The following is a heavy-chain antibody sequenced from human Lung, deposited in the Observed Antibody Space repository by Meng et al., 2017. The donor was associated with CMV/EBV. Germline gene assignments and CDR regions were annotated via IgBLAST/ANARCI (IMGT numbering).Heavy chain of an antibody. CDR2: IPHRGSS. J-gene: IGHJ1*01. CDR3: LRRSGGSV. CDR1: GDSITNHNW. V-gene: IGHV4-4*02. D-gene: IGHD3-10*01. Sequence: QVQLRASGPALRKPSETLSLTCAVSGDSITNHNWWAWVRQPPGKGLEWIGEIPHRGSSAYNPSLKSRVSMSIDKSKNQFSLKLTSVTATDTAVYHCLRRSGGSVWGQGTLVTVSS.